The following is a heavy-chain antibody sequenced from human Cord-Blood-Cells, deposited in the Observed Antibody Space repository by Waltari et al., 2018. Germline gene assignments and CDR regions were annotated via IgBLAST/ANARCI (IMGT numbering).Heavy chain of an antibody. CDR1: ALTFSRYA. J-gene: IGHJ3*02. D-gene: IGHD1-7*01. CDR2: ISYDGSNK. Sequence: QVQLVESGGGVVQPGRSLRLSCPAPALTFSRYAIHWVRQAPGKGLEWVAVISYDGSNKYYADSVKGRFTISRDNSKNTLYLQMNSLRAEDTAVYYCAGWNYDAFDIWGQGTMVTVSS. CDR3: AGWNYDAFDI. V-gene: IGHV3-30-3*01.